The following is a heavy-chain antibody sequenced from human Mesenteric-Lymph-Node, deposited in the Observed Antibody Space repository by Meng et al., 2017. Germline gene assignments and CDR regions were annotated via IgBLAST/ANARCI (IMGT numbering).Heavy chain of an antibody. CDR1: RFTFATYW. J-gene: IGHJ4*02. CDR3: AREMTGYYSHDY. CDR2: INQDGTTT. Sequence: GESLKISCTVSRFTFATYWMAWLRQTPGKGLEWVGNINQDGTTTNYVDSVKGRFTISRDNAKNSLYLQMDSLRAEDTAVYYCAREMTGYYSHDYWGQGTLVTVSS. D-gene: IGHD3-9*01. V-gene: IGHV3-7*01.